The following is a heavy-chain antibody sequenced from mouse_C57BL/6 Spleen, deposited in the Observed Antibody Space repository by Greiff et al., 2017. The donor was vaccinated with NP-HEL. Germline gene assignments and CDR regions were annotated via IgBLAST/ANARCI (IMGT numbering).Heavy chain of an antibody. J-gene: IGHJ2*01. CDR2: IYPGDGDT. D-gene: IGHD1-1*01. V-gene: IGHV1-82*01. CDR3: ASPNYYGSRGSLDY. CDR1: GYAFSSSW. Sequence: QVQLQQSGPELVKPGASVKISCKASGYAFSSSWMNWVKQRPGKGLEWIGRIYPGDGDTNYNGKFKGKATLTADKSSSTAYMQLSSLTSEDSAVYFCASPNYYGSRGSLDYWGQGTTLTVSS.